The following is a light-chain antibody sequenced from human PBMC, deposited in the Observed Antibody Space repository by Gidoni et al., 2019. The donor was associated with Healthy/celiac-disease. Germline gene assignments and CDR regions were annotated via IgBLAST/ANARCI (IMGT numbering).Light chain of an antibody. Sequence: AIQLTQSPSSLSASVGDRVTITCRASQGISSDLAWYQQKPGKAPKLLIYDASSLESGVPSRFSGSGSGTDFTRTISSLQPEDFATYYCQQFNSYLYTFGQGTKLEIK. CDR3: QQFNSYLYT. CDR2: DAS. J-gene: IGKJ2*01. V-gene: IGKV1-13*02. CDR1: QGISSD.